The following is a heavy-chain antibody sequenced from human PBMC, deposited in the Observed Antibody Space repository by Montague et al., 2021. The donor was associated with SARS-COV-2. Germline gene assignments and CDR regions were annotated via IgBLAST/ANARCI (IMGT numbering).Heavy chain of an antibody. D-gene: IGHD3-22*01. Sequence: SETLSLTCTVSGASISTSSYYWGWFRQPPGKGPECIGNIFYSGSTYYNPSLKSRVTISVDTSKNQFSLRLTSVTAADTAVYYCARLPYFYASTHAFDIWGQGTMVTVSS. J-gene: IGHJ3*02. CDR1: GASISTSSYY. V-gene: IGHV4-39*01. CDR3: ARLPYFYASTHAFDI. CDR2: IFYSGST.